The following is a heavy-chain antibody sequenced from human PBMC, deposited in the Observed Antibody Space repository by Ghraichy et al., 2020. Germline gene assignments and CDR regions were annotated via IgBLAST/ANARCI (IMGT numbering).Heavy chain of an antibody. V-gene: IGHV1-18*01. Sequence: ASVKVSCKASGYTFTSYGISWVRQAPGQGLEWMGWLSDYKGNTNYAQKLQGRVTMTTDTSTSTAYMELRSLRSDDTAVYYCATHSSSWYNYFYYMDVWGKGTTVTVSS. J-gene: IGHJ6*03. CDR3: ATHSSSWYNYFYYMDV. CDR2: LSDYKGNT. CDR1: GYTFTSYG. D-gene: IGHD6-13*01.